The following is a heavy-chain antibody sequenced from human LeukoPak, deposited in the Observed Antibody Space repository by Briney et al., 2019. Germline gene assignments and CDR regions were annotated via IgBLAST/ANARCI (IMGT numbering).Heavy chain of an antibody. J-gene: IGHJ6*03. Sequence: GGSLRLSCEASGFSFSTREMNWVRQAPGKGPEWVSYIISSGSTIYYADSVQGRFTTSRDNAKNLLFLQMNSLRPEDTGVYYCARIDRDFYYMDVWGRGTTVTVSS. V-gene: IGHV3-48*03. CDR1: GFSFSTRE. CDR2: IISSGSTI. D-gene: IGHD3-22*01. CDR3: ARIDRDFYYMDV.